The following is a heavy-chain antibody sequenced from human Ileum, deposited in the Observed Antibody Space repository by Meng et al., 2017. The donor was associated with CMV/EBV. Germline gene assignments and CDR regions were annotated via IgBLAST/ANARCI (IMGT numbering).Heavy chain of an antibody. CDR3: ARAAARGVPVDL. V-gene: IGHV4-4*07. CDR2: IHPSGTT. Sequence: QLPLQESGPSLLKPSDTLSLTCTATGGSVSSYYWTWIRQSAGKGLEWIGRIHPSGTTDDNHSLRGRVTMSLDTSKNQFSLKLTSVTAADTAVYYCARAAARGVPVDLWGQGTLVTVSS. J-gene: IGHJ5*02. CDR1: GGSVSSYY. D-gene: IGHD3-10*01.